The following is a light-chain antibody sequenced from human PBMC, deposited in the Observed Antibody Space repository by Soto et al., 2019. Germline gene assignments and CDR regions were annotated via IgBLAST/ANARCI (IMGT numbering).Light chain of an antibody. J-gene: IGLJ1*01. CDR1: SSNIGTNA. Sequence: QSVLTQPPSASGTPGQTVSISCSGSSSNIGTNAVNWYQRVPGTAPKLLIYSDDQRPSGVPDRFSGSKSGTSASLAISGLQSDDEAVYFCAAWNDNLNGRGYVFGTGTKLTVL. V-gene: IGLV1-44*01. CDR3: AAWNDNLNGRGYV. CDR2: SDD.